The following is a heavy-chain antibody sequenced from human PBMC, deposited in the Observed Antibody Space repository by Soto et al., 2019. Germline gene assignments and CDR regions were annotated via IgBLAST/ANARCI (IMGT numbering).Heavy chain of an antibody. J-gene: IGHJ4*02. Sequence: QVQLQESGPGLVKPSQTLSLTCTVSGGSISSGGYYWSWIRQHPGKGLEWIGYIYYSGSTYYNPSLKSRVTISVDPSKNPFSLKLSSVTAGDTAVYYCARVLIYCSGGSCYHLFDYWGQGTLVTVSS. CDR2: IYYSGST. CDR3: ARVLIYCSGGSCYHLFDY. D-gene: IGHD2-15*01. V-gene: IGHV4-31*03. CDR1: GGSISSGGYY.